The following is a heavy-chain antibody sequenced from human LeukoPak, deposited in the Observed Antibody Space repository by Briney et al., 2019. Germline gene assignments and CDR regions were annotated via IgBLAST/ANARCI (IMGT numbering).Heavy chain of an antibody. V-gene: IGHV1-8*01. CDR1: GYTFTGYD. J-gene: IGHJ4*02. CDR3: ATRSESYGSGSNYFDY. Sequence: VSVKVSCKASGYTFTGYDINWVRQATGQGLEWMGWMNPNSGNTGYAQKFQGRVTMIRNTSISTAYMELSSLRSEDTAVYYCATRSESYGSGSNYFDYWGQGTLVTVSS. CDR2: MNPNSGNT. D-gene: IGHD3-10*01.